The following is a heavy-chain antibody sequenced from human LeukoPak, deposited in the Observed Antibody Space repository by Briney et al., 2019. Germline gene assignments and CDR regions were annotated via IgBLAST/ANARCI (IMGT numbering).Heavy chain of an antibody. CDR2: IYSGGST. Sequence: PGGSLRLSCAASGFTVSSNYMSWVRQAPGKGLEWVSVIYSGGSTYYADSVKGRFTISRDNSKNTLYLQMNSLRAEDTAVYYCARDLIAVAGTPLGYWGQGTLVTVSS. V-gene: IGHV3-66*01. D-gene: IGHD6-19*01. CDR3: ARDLIAVAGTPLGY. J-gene: IGHJ4*02. CDR1: GFTVSSNY.